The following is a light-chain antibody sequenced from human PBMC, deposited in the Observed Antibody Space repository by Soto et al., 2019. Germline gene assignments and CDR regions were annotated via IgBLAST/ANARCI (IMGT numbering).Light chain of an antibody. CDR1: QSVSRY. CDR2: DAS. CDR3: QQRSSWPVT. Sequence: EIVLTQSPVTLSLSPGERATLSCRASQSVSRYFAWYQQKPGQAPRLLIYDASNRATGVPARFSGSGSGTDFTLTISSLEPEDFAVYYCQQRSSWPVTLGQGTKVEI. J-gene: IGKJ1*01. V-gene: IGKV3-11*01.